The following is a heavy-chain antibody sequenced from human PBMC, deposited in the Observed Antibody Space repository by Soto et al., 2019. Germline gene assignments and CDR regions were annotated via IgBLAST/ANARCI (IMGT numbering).Heavy chain of an antibody. J-gene: IGHJ5*02. CDR3: ARGNLIGYCSSTSCPPAWFDP. Sequence: PSETLSLTCTVSGGSISSYYWSWIRQPPGKGLEWIGYIYYSGSTNYNPSLKSRVTISVDTSKNQFSLKLSSVTAADTAVYYCARGNLIGYCSSTSCPPAWFDPWGQGTLVTV. CDR2: IYYSGST. D-gene: IGHD2-2*01. CDR1: GGSISSYY. V-gene: IGHV4-59*01.